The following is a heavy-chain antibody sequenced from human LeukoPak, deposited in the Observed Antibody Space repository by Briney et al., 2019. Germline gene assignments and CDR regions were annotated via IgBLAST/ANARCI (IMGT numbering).Heavy chain of an antibody. Sequence: GGSLRLSCAASGFTFSDYYMTWLRQAPGKGLEWVSYISSSGTAVYYPDSMKGRFTISRDNAKNSLYLQMNSLRAEDTAVYYCARATSDAFDIWGQGTMVTVSS. J-gene: IGHJ3*02. V-gene: IGHV3-11*01. CDR3: ARATSDAFDI. D-gene: IGHD6-6*01. CDR1: GFTFSDYY. CDR2: ISSSGTAV.